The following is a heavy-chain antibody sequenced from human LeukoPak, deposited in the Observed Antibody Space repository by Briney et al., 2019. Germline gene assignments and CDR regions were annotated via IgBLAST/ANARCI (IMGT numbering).Heavy chain of an antibody. CDR2: ISAYNGNT. CDR3: AREGYYDFWSGYSYYGMDV. V-gene: IGHV1-18*01. D-gene: IGHD3-3*01. CDR1: GYTFTSYG. J-gene: IGHJ6*02. Sequence: ASVKVSCKASGYTFTSYGISWVRQAPGQGLEWMGWISAYNGNTNYAQKLQGRVTMTTDTSTSTAYMELRSLRSDDTAVYYCAREGYYDFWSGYSYYGMDVWGQGTTVTVSS.